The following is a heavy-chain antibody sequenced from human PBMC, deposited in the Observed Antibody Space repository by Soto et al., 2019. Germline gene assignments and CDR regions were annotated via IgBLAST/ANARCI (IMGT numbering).Heavy chain of an antibody. CDR3: AIKDSSREVVYYYYGMDV. D-gene: IGHD6-13*01. CDR1: GYTCTSYG. V-gene: IGHV1-18*01. Sequence: GASLKVSCNASGYTCTSYGISWVLQAPGQGLEWMGWISAYNGNTNYAQKFQGRVTMTTDTSTSTAYMELRSLRSDDTAVYYCAIKDSSREVVYYYYGMDVWGQGTTFTVSS. J-gene: IGHJ6*02. CDR2: ISAYNGNT.